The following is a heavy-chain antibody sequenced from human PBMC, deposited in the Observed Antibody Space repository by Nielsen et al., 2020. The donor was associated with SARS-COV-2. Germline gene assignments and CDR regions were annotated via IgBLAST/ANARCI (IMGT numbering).Heavy chain of an antibody. J-gene: IGHJ4*02. Sequence: GGSLRLSCAASGFTFDDYAMHWVRQAPGKGLEWVAVIWYDGSNKYYADSVKGRFTISRDNSKNTLYLQMNSLRVEDTAVYFCAKPRSGGYEDYFDYWGQGTLVTVSS. CDR2: IWYDGSNK. CDR3: AKPRSGGYEDYFDY. D-gene: IGHD5-12*01. CDR1: GFTFDDYA. V-gene: IGHV3-30*02.